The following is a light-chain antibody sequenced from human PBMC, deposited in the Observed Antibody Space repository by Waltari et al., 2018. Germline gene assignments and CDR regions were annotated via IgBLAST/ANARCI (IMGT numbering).Light chain of an antibody. Sequence: EIVMTQSPATLSVSPGERATLSCRASQSVSSNLAWYQQKPGQAPRLLIYGASTRATGTPARFSGSGSGTEFTLTISSLQSEDFAVYYCQQYNNWPPLYTFGQWTKLEIK. CDR2: GAS. J-gene: IGKJ2*01. CDR1: QSVSSN. CDR3: QQYNNWPPLYT. V-gene: IGKV3-15*01.